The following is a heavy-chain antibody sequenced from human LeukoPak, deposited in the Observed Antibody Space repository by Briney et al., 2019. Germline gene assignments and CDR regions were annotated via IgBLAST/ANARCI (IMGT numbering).Heavy chain of an antibody. CDR2: IYHSGST. CDR1: GYSITTGYY. Sequence: PSETLSLTCAVSGYSITTGYYWGWIRPPPGKGLEWIGIIYHSGSTYYNPSLKSRVTISVDTSKNQFSLKLSSVTAADTAVYYCARAAHRRPAEYFQHWGQGTLVTVSS. CDR3: ARAAHRRPAEYFQH. V-gene: IGHV4-38-2*01. J-gene: IGHJ1*01.